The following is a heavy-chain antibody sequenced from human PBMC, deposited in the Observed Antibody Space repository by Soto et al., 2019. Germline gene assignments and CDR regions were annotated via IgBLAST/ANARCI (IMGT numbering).Heavy chain of an antibody. Sequence: ASVKVSCKASGGTFSSYAISWVRQAPGQGLEWMGGIIPIFGTANYAQKFQGRVTITADESTSTAYMELSSLRSEDTAVYYCIRGYSSSWYSRNHYYYYGMDVWGQGTTVTVSS. D-gene: IGHD6-13*01. CDR2: IIPIFGTA. CDR3: IRGYSSSWYSRNHYYYYGMDV. V-gene: IGHV1-69*13. CDR1: GGTFSSYA. J-gene: IGHJ6*02.